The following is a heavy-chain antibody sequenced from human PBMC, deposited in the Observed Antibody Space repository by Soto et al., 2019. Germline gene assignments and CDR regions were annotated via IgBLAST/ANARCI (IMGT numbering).Heavy chain of an antibody. CDR2: ISSSTSYV. CDR1: GFTFSRYG. V-gene: IGHV3-21*01. D-gene: IGHD2-2*01. CDR3: ARDPSEGRVGNWFES. Sequence: GGSLRLSCAASGFTFSRYGMNWVCQAPGKGLEWVSSISSSTSYVYYADSVQGRFSVSRDNAKKILYLEMYALRTEDTAVYYCARDPSEGRVGNWFESWGQGTLVTVSS. J-gene: IGHJ5*01.